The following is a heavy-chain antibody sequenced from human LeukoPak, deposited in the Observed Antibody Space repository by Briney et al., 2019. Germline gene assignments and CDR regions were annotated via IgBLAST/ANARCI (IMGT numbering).Heavy chain of an antibody. CDR2: IKQGGSEK. CDR1: GFTFSTYW. J-gene: IGHJ4*02. Sequence: GGSLRLSCAASGFTFSTYWMSWVRQAPGKGLEWVANIKQGGSEKYYVDSVKGRFTISRDNAKNSLYLQMNSLRAEDTAVYYCARELKIAVTGTVGFDYWGQGTLVTVSS. V-gene: IGHV3-7*03. CDR3: ARELKIAVTGTVGFDY. D-gene: IGHD6-19*01.